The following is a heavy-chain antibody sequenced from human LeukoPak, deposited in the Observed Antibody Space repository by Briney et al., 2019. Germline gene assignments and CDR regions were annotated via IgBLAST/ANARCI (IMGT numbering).Heavy chain of an antibody. Sequence: SGTLSLTCAVAVGSISSSNWWRWGRQPPGYGHTWIDEFYHSGSTNYNPSLKSRVPISVDKYKYQFSLKLSSVNAADTAVYYCARRARNGIVIELFYFDYWGQGTLVTVSS. CDR3: ARRARNGIVIELFYFDY. CDR2: FYHSGST. V-gene: IGHV4-4*02. D-gene: IGHD2/OR15-2a*01. J-gene: IGHJ4*02. CDR1: VGSISSSNW.